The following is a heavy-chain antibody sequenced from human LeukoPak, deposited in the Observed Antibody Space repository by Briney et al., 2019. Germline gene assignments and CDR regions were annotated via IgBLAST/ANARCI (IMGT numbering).Heavy chain of an antibody. CDR3: ARDCGKYYYDSSGYYPDY. J-gene: IGHJ4*02. Sequence: PGGSLRLSCAASGFTFSSYGMHWVRQAPGKGLEWVAVIWYDGSNKYYADSVKGRFTISRDNSKNTLYLQMNSLRAEDTAVYYCARDCGKYYYDSSGYYPDYWGQGTPVTVSS. CDR2: IWYDGSNK. D-gene: IGHD3-22*01. V-gene: IGHV3-33*01. CDR1: GFTFSSYG.